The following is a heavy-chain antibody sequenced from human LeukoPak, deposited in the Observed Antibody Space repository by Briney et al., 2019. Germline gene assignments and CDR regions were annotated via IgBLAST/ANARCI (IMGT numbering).Heavy chain of an antibody. CDR3: AREGGVLLWFGELFGGVDY. V-gene: IGHV4-38-2*02. CDR2: IYHSGST. Sequence: PSETLSLTCTVSGYSISSGYYWGWIRQPPGKGLEWIGSIYHSGSTYNNPSLKSRVTISVDTSKNQFSLKLSSVTAADTAVYYCAREGGVLLWFGELFGGVDYWGQGTLATVSS. CDR1: GYSISSGYY. D-gene: IGHD3-10*01. J-gene: IGHJ4*02.